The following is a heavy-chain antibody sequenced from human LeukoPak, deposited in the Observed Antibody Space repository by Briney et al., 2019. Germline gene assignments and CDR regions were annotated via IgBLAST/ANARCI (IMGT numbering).Heavy chain of an antibody. CDR3: ARDSGSDRYNWFDP. CDR2: IYYSETT. V-gene: IGHV4-59*01. J-gene: IGHJ5*02. D-gene: IGHD6-25*01. Sequence: PSETLSLTCTVSGGSISSYCWGWIRQPPGKGLEWIGYIYYSETTNYNPSLKSRVPISVDTSKNQFSLKLSSVTAADTAIYYCARDSGSDRYNWFDPWGQGTLVTVSS. CDR1: GGSISSYC.